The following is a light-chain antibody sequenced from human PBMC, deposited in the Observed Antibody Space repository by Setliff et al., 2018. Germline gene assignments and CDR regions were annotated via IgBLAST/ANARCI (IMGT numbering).Light chain of an antibody. Sequence: QSALTQPASVSGSPGQSITISCTGTSSDVGGYNYVSWYQHHPGKAPTLMIYDVSKRPSGVSNRFSGSKSGNTASLTISGLQAEDEADYYCSSYTSSNTYVIFGGGTK. CDR3: SSYTSSNTYVI. CDR2: DVS. J-gene: IGLJ2*01. V-gene: IGLV2-14*03. CDR1: SSDVGGYNY.